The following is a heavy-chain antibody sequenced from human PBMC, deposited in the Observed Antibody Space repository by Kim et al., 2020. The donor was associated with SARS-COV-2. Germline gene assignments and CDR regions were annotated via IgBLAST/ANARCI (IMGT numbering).Heavy chain of an antibody. D-gene: IGHD3-10*01. V-gene: IGHV4-4*08. Sequence: SRNSRVTISVDTSKNQFSLKLSSVTAADTAVYYCVRDNYYGSGTYYYFDNWGQETLVTVSS. J-gene: IGHJ4*02. CDR3: VRDNYYGSGTYYYFDN.